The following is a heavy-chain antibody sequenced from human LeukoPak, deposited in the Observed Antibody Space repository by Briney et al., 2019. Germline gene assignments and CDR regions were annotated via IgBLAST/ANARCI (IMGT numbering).Heavy chain of an antibody. D-gene: IGHD6-19*01. Sequence: GASLKISCKGSGSIFTSYWIGWVRPLPGKGLEWMGIIYPGDSDTRYSPSFQGQVTISADKSISTAYLQWSSLKASDTAMYYCARAQPSSGCSYWGQGTLVTVSS. J-gene: IGHJ4*02. CDR3: ARAQPSSGCSY. CDR2: IYPGDSDT. V-gene: IGHV5-51*01. CDR1: GSIFTSYW.